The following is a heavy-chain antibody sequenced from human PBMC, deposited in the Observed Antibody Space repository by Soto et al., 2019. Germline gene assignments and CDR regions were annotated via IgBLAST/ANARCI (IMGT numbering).Heavy chain of an antibody. V-gene: IGHV4-39*01. CDR2: IYYSGST. Sequence: PSETLSLTCTVSGGSISSSGYYWGWIRQPPGKGLEWIGSIYYSGSTYYNPSLKSRVTISVDTSKNQFSLKLSSVTAADTAAYYCARLQSRQLVGDYFDYWGQGTLLTVSS. J-gene: IGHJ4*02. CDR3: ARLQSRQLVGDYFDY. D-gene: IGHD6-6*01. CDR1: GGSISSSGYY.